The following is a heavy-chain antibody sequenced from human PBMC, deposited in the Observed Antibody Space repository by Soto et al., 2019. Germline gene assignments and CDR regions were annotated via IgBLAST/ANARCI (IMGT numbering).Heavy chain of an antibody. Sequence: EVQLVESGGGLVQPGGSLRLSCAASGFTFSSYWMSWVRQAPGKGLEWVANIKQDGSEKYYVDSAKGRFTISRDNAKNSLYLQMNCLRAEDTAVYYCARDLYYDFWSGYEIGGFDYWGQGTLVTVSS. CDR2: IKQDGSEK. D-gene: IGHD3-3*01. V-gene: IGHV3-7*03. CDR1: GFTFSSYW. J-gene: IGHJ4*02. CDR3: ARDLYYDFWSGYEIGGFDY.